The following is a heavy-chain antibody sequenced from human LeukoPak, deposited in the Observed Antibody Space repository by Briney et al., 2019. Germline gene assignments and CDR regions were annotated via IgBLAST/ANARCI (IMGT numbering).Heavy chain of an antibody. J-gene: IGHJ4*02. V-gene: IGHV4-4*07. CDR1: GASISGYY. D-gene: IGHD6-13*01. CDR2: IYNNGDT. CDR3: AREAATAAHLHY. Sequence: SETLSLTCTVSGASISGYYWSWIRQPPGKGLEWIGRIYNNGDTKYNPSLKSRVTMSVDTSKNQFSLKLSSVTAADTAVYFCAREAATAAHLHYWGQGTLVTVSS.